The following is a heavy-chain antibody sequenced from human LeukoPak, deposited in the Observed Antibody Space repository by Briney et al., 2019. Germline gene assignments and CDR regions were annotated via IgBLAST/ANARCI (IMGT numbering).Heavy chain of an antibody. J-gene: IGHJ4*02. V-gene: IGHV3-7*01. CDR1: GFTFSSYS. CDR3: ATSRFYLES. Sequence: GGSLRLSCAASGFTFSSYSMNWVRQAPEKGLEWVAKIKPDGSEIYHVDSVQGRVTISRDNAKNSLYLQMNSLRAEDTAVYYCATSRFYLESWGQGTLVTVSS. CDR2: IKPDGSEI.